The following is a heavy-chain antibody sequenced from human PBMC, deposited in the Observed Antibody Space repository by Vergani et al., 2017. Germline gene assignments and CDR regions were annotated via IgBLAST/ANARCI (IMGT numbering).Heavy chain of an antibody. Sequence: QVLLVQSGAEVKKPGSSVKVSCKASGGTFSSYTISWVRQAPGQGLEWMGRIIPILGIANYAQKFQGRVTITADKSTSTAYMELSSLRSEDTAVYYCARERGGTTVTTSYFDYWGQGTLVTVSS. J-gene: IGHJ4*02. CDR3: ARERGGTTVTTSYFDY. D-gene: IGHD4-17*01. CDR1: GGTFSSYT. CDR2: IIPILGIA. V-gene: IGHV1-69*08.